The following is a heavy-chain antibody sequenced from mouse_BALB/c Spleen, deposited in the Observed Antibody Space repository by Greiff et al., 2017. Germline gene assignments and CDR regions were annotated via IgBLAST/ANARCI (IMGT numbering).Heavy chain of an antibody. V-gene: IGHV2-2*02. CDR2: IWSGGRT. Sequence: QVQLKQSGPGLVQPSQSLSITCTVSGFSLTSYGVHWVRQSPGKGLEWLGVIWSGGRTDYNAAFISRLSISKDNSKSQVFFKMNSLQANDTAIYYCASLYGSSSHYFDYWGQGTTLTVSS. CDR1: GFSLTSYG. CDR3: ASLYGSSSHYFDY. D-gene: IGHD1-1*01. J-gene: IGHJ2*01.